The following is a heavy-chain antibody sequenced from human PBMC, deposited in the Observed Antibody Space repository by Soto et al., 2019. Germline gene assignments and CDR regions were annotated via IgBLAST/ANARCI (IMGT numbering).Heavy chain of an antibody. CDR1: GASISSSY. V-gene: IGHV4-59*08. D-gene: IGHD4-17*01. J-gene: IGHJ4*02. Sequence: PSETLSLTCTVSGASISSSYWSWIRQSPGKGLELIGYVYYSGSTNYNPSLTIRVTISVYTAKKEFPLNLTCVTVADTSLYFCARRVRYGGTYFLDLWGQGTLVTVSS. CDR2: VYYSGST. CDR3: ARRVRYGGTYFLDL.